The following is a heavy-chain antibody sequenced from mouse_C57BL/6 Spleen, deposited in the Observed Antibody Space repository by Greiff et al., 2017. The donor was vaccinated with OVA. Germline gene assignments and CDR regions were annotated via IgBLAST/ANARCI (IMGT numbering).Heavy chain of an antibody. CDR2: ISSGSSTI. Sequence: DVQLVESGGGLVKPGGSLKLSCAASGFTFSDYGMHWVRQAPEKGLEWVAYISSGSSTIYYADTVKGRFTISRDNAKNTLFLQMTSLRSEDTAMYYCARNRKGAMDYWGQGTSVTVSS. V-gene: IGHV5-17*01. CDR3: ARNRKGAMDY. J-gene: IGHJ4*01. CDR1: GFTFSDYG.